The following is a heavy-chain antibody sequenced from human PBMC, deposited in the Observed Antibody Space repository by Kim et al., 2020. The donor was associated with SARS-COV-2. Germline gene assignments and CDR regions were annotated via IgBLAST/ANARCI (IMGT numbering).Heavy chain of an antibody. CDR1: GGSVSSGSYY. Sequence: SETLSLTCTVSGGSVSSGSYYWSWIRQPPGKGLEWIGYIYYSGSTNYNPSLKSRVTISVDTSKNQFSLKLSSVTAADTAVYYCARDRGYNWNYYYYYGTDVWGQGTTVTVSS. D-gene: IGHD1-20*01. CDR3: ARDRGYNWNYYYYYGTDV. V-gene: IGHV4-61*01. CDR2: IYYSGST. J-gene: IGHJ6*02.